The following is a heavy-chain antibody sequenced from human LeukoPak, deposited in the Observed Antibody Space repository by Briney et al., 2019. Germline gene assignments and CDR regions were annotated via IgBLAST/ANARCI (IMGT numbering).Heavy chain of an antibody. J-gene: IGHJ6*03. CDR1: GGSISSSSYY. V-gene: IGHV4-39*02. CDR3: AREAHYYGSGAYYYYMDV. D-gene: IGHD3-10*01. CDR2: IYYSGST. Sequence: PSETLSLTCTVSGGSISSSSYYWGWIRQPPGKGLEWIGSIYYSGSTYYNPSLKSRVTISVDTSKNQFSLKLSSVTAADTAVYYCAREAHYYGSGAYYYYMDVWGKGTTVTTSS.